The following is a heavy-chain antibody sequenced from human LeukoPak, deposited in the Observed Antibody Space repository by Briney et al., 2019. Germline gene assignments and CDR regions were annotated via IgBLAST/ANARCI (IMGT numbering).Heavy chain of an antibody. Sequence: GASVKVSCKAPGYTFTGYYMHWVRQAPGQGLEWMGWINPNSGGTNYAQKFQGRVTMTRDTSISTAYMELSRLRSDDTAVYYCARDRIAARLRGPPGYWGQGTLVTVSS. J-gene: IGHJ4*02. D-gene: IGHD6-6*01. V-gene: IGHV1-2*02. CDR2: INPNSGGT. CDR1: GYTFTGYY. CDR3: ARDRIAARLRGPPGY.